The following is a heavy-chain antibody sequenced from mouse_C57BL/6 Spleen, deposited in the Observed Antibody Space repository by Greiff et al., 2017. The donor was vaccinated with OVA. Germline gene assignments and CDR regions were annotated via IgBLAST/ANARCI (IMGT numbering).Heavy chain of an antibody. CDR1: GYSITSGYY. CDR2: ISYDGSN. J-gene: IGHJ2*01. Sequence: DVKLQESGPGLVKPSQSLSLTCSVTGYSITSGYYWNWIRQFPGNKLEWMGYISYDGSNNYNPSLKNRISITRDTSKNQFFLKLNSVTTEDTATYYCARDTNWAFDYWGQGTTLTVSS. V-gene: IGHV3-6*01. D-gene: IGHD4-1*02. CDR3: ARDTNWAFDY.